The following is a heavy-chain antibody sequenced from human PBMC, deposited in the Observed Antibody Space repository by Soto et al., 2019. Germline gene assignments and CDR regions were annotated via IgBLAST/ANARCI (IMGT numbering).Heavy chain of an antibody. Sequence: GGSLRLSCAASGFTFSSYAMSWVRQAPGKGLEWVSAISGSGGSTYYADSVKGRFTISRDNSKNTLYLQMNSLRAEDTAVYYCAKGKRYCSGGSCYSGDYWGQGTLVTVSS. V-gene: IGHV3-23*01. J-gene: IGHJ4*02. CDR3: AKGKRYCSGGSCYSGDY. CDR2: ISGSGGST. D-gene: IGHD2-15*01. CDR1: GFTFSSYA.